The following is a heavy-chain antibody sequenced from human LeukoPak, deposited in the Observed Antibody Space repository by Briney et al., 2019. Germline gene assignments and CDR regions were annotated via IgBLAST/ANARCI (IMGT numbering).Heavy chain of an antibody. J-gene: IGHJ4*02. CDR2: IIPTLGIA. D-gene: IGHD6-19*01. V-gene: IGHV1-69*04. CDR3: ARDGSYRLREWLVPYY. Sequence: ASVKVSCKASGYTFTSYYMHWVRQAPGQGLEWMGRIIPTLGIANYAQKFQGRVTITADKSTSTAYMELSSLRSEDTAVYYCARDGSYRLREWLVPYYWGQGTLVTVSS. CDR1: GYTFTSYY.